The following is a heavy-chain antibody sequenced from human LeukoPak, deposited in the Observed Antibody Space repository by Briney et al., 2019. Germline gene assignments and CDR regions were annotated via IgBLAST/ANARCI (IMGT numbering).Heavy chain of an antibody. D-gene: IGHD3-22*01. CDR1: GFTFSDYY. Sequence: PGGSLRLSCAASGFTFSDYYMSWIRQAPGKGLEWVSYISSGGSTIYYADSVKGRFTISRDNAKNSLYLQMNSLRAEDTAVYYCAKEDRYPGGGSSGYYQKVPLRDAFDIWGQGTMVTVSS. J-gene: IGHJ3*02. CDR2: ISSGGSTI. CDR3: AKEDRYPGGGSSGYYQKVPLRDAFDI. V-gene: IGHV3-11*01.